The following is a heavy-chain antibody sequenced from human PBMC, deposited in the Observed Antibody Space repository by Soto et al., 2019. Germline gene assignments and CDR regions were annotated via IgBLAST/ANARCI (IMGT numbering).Heavy chain of an antibody. CDR2: INHGGSS. V-gene: IGHV4-34*01. Sequence: QVQQQPWGAGLLKPSETLSLTCTVYAVSFSHYYWNWIRQSPGKGLEWIGKINHGGSSSYNPSLRSRVAISVDMSKNQFALTLSSVTAADTAVYYCARGGSSDWQVALDIWGQGTMVPVSS. CDR3: ARGGSSDWQVALDI. CDR1: AVSFSHYY. J-gene: IGHJ3*02. D-gene: IGHD6-19*01.